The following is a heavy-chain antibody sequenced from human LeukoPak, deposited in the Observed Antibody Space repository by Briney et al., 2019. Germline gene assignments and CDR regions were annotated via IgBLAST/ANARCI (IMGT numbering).Heavy chain of an antibody. D-gene: IGHD3-22*01. CDR1: GFTFSSYW. J-gene: IGHJ4*02. CDR3: ARHYDSTAYSLDY. V-gene: IGHV3-7*01. Sequence: GGSLRVSCAASGFTFSSYWMTWVRQAPGKGLEWVANIKQDGSQKFYLDSVKGRFTISRDNAKESLFLQMNSQRAEDTAVYYCARHYDSTAYSLDYWGQGTLVTVSS. CDR2: IKQDGSQK.